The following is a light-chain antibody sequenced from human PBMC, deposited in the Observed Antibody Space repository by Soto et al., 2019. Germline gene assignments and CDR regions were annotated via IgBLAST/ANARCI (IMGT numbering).Light chain of an antibody. CDR3: MQALQTPNT. Sequence: DIVMTQSPLSLPVTPGEPASISCRSSQSLLHSNGRNYLNWYLQKPGQSPHLLIYLGSERASGVPDRFSGSGSGTDFTLKISRVEAEDVGVYYCMQALQTPNTFGQGTKLEIK. CDR1: QSLLHSNGRNY. J-gene: IGKJ2*01. CDR2: LGS. V-gene: IGKV2-28*01.